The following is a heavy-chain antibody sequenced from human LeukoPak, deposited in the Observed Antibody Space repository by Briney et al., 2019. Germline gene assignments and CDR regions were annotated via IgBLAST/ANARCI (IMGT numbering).Heavy chain of an antibody. Sequence: LTCAVYGGSFSGYYWSWVRQAPGKGLEWVSAISGSGGSTYYADSVKGRFTISRDNSKNTLYLQMNSLRAEDTAVYYCAKDQEDFWSGYYTDTYYFDYWGQGTLVTVSS. D-gene: IGHD3-3*01. CDR3: AKDQEDFWSGYYTDTYYFDY. J-gene: IGHJ4*02. V-gene: IGHV3-23*01. CDR2: ISGSGGST. CDR1: GGSFSGYY.